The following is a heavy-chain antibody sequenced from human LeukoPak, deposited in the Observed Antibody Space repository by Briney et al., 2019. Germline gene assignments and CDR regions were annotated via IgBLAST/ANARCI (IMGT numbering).Heavy chain of an antibody. V-gene: IGHV4-34*01. Sequence: SETLSLTCAVYGGSFSGYYWSWIRQPPGKGLEWIGEINHSGSTNYNPSLKSRVTISVDTSKNQFSLKLSSVTAADTAVYYCARSGHSSGWYNCWGQGTMVTVS. CDR2: INHSGST. D-gene: IGHD6-19*01. J-gene: IGHJ4*02. CDR3: ARSGHSSGWYNC. CDR1: GGSFSGYY.